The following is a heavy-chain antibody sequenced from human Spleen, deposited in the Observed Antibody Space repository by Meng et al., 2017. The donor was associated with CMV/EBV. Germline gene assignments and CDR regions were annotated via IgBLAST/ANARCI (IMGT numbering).Heavy chain of an antibody. V-gene: IGHV4-61*01. J-gene: IGHJ6*02. CDR2: SYYSGAT. D-gene: IGHD2-21*01. CDR3: ARYSPLSGAIDV. Sequence: SETLSLTCIVSGGSDSRSSYYWSWIRQLPGKGLEWIGYSYYSGATNYNPSLKSRLTISIDRSKNQSSLRLSSVSAADTAVYYCARYSPLSGAIDVWGQGTTVTVSS. CDR1: GGSDSRSSYY.